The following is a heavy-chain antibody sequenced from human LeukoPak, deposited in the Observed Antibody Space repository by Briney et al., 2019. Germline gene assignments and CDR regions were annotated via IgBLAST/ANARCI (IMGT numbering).Heavy chain of an antibody. J-gene: IGHJ4*02. CDR1: GGSISSGSYY. CDR3: ARDTTYSSSWGQIGYYFDY. Sequence: TSETLSLTCTVSGGSISSGSYYWSWIRQPAGKGLEWIGRIYTSGSTNYNPSLKSRVTTSVDTSKNQFSLKLSSVTAADTAVYYCARDTTYSSSWGQIGYYFDYWGQGTLVTVSS. CDR2: IYTSGST. D-gene: IGHD6-13*01. V-gene: IGHV4-61*02.